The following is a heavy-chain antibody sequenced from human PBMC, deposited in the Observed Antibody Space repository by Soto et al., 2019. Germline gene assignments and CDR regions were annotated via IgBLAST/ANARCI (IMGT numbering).Heavy chain of an antibody. D-gene: IGHD3-22*01. Sequence: PGGSLRLSCSASGFTFSSYGMHWVRQAPGKGLEYVSAISSNGGSTYYADSVKGRFTNSRDNSKNTLYLQMSSLRAEDTAVYYCVKDPLRSSYDSSGPRGPHFWGQGTMVTVSS. CDR1: GFTFSSYG. CDR3: VKDPLRSSYDSSGPRGPHF. J-gene: IGHJ3*01. CDR2: ISSNGGST. V-gene: IGHV3-64D*08.